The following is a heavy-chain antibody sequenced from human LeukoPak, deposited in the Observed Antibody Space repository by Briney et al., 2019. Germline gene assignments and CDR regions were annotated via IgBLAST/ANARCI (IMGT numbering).Heavy chain of an antibody. J-gene: IGHJ6*03. CDR2: ISSSGSTI. CDR1: GFTFSSYE. V-gene: IGHV3-48*03. Sequence: PGGSLRLSCAASGFTFSSYEMNWVRQAPGKGLEWVSYISSSGSTIYYADSVKGRFTISRDNAKNSLYLQMNSLRAEDTALYYCARVRVHWNAEYYMDVWGKGTTVTISS. D-gene: IGHD1-1*01. CDR3: ARVRVHWNAEYYMDV.